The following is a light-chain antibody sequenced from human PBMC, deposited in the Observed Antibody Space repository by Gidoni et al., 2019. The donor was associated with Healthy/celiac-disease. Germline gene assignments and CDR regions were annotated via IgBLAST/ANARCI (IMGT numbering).Light chain of an antibody. CDR1: QSLLHSNGYNY. Sequence: DIVMTQSPLSLPVTPGEPASISCRSSQSLLHSNGYNYLDWYLQKPGQSPQLLIYLGSNRASGVPDRFSGSGSGTDFTLKISRVEAEDVGVYYCMQALQTPLTFGQXTRLEIK. CDR3: MQALQTPLT. J-gene: IGKJ5*01. CDR2: LGS. V-gene: IGKV2-28*01.